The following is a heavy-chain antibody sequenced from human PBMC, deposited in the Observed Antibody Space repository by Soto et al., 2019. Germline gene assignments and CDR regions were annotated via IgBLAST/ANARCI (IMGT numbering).Heavy chain of an antibody. J-gene: IGHJ4*02. CDR1: GSRFSNYV. V-gene: IGHV1-69*06. CDR3: AREGRGKKAGYNGLVSLGY. CDR2: IIPIFNST. Sequence: ASVKVSCKVSGSRFSNYVISWVRQAPGHGLEWLGRIIPIFNSTKYAQSFQGRVTITADKSTSTASLELSSLRSDDTAVYYCAREGRGKKAGYNGLVSLGYWGQGTLVTVSS. D-gene: IGHD2-2*02.